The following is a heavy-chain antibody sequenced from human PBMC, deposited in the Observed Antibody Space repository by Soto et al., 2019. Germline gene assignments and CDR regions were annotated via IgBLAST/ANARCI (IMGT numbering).Heavy chain of an antibody. D-gene: IGHD3-10*01. CDR2: ISSGSSYI. V-gene: IGHV3-21*01. J-gene: IGHJ5*01. CDR1: GFTFSTYT. Sequence: GASLRLSCAASGFTFSTYTMNWVRQAPGKGLEWISSISSGSSYIYYAGSVKGRFTISRDNAKNSLFLQMNSLRADDTAVYYCTRDILSGGAYPDSWGQGTKVTVSS. CDR3: TRDILSGGAYPDS.